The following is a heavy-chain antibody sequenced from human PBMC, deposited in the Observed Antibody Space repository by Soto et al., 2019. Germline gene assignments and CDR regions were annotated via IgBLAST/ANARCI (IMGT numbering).Heavy chain of an antibody. V-gene: IGHV3-23*01. Sequence: EVELLESGGGLVKPGGSLRLSCAASGFSFSTYNMNWVRQAPGKGLEWVSSISGGGGSTYFAASVKGRFTISRDNSLNTVHLQMSSLRAEDTAIYYCAKTESFNGYYNAFDYWGRGTQVTVSS. D-gene: IGHD3-9*01. CDR2: ISGGGGST. CDR1: GFSFSTYN. CDR3: AKTESFNGYYNAFDY. J-gene: IGHJ4*02.